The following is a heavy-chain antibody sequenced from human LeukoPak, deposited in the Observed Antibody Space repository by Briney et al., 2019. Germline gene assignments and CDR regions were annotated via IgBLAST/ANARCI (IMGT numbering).Heavy chain of an antibody. Sequence: PSETLSLTCTVSGYSLSSGYYWGWIRQPPGKGLEWIGRIYTSGSTNYNPSLKSRVTISVDTSKNQFSLKLSSVTAADTAVYYCARVGSIAAAGLNWFDPWGQGTLVTVPS. J-gene: IGHJ5*02. CDR3: ARVGSIAAAGLNWFDP. D-gene: IGHD6-13*01. CDR2: IYTSGST. CDR1: GYSLSSGYY. V-gene: IGHV4-38-2*02.